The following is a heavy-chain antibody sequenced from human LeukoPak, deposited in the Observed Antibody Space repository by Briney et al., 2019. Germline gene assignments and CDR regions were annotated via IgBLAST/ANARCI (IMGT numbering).Heavy chain of an antibody. CDR2: ISYDGSNK. J-gene: IGHJ3*02. Sequence: QAGGSLRLSCAASGFTFSTYAMHWVRQAPGKGLEWVTAISYDGSNKYYADSVKGRFTISRDNSKNTLYLQMNSLRAEDTAVYYCARARGPNLEVAFDIWGQGTMVTVSS. D-gene: IGHD3-10*01. V-gene: IGHV3-30-3*01. CDR3: ARARGPNLEVAFDI. CDR1: GFTFSTYA.